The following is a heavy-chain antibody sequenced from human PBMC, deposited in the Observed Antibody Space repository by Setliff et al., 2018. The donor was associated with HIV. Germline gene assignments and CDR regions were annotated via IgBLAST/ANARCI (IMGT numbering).Heavy chain of an antibody. V-gene: IGHV4-59*11. CDR1: GPSINIHY. CDR2: IYSTGST. J-gene: IGHJ4*02. D-gene: IGHD4-17*01. Sequence: SETLSLTCTVSGPSINIHYWSWIRQSPGKGFEWIGYIYSTGSTNYNPSLQSRVTISMVASRNQFFLKVTSVTAADTAVYYCAKGAGFYGDYTFDHWGQGRQVTVSS. CDR3: AKGAGFYGDYTFDH.